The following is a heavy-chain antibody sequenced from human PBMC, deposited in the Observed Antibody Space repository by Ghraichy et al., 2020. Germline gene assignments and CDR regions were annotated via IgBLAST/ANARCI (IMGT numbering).Heavy chain of an antibody. Sequence: GESLNISCAASGFTVGTNYMTRVRQAPGKGLEWVSVIYSGGSTYYADSVKGRFTISRDNSENTLYLQMNSLRAEDTAVYYCARGFLEDWGQGTLVTVSS. J-gene: IGHJ4*02. CDR3: ARGFLED. CDR1: GFTVGTNY. D-gene: IGHD3-3*01. CDR2: IYSGGST. V-gene: IGHV3-53*01.